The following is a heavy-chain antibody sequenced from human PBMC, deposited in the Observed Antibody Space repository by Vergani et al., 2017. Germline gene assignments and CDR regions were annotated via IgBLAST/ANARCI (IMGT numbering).Heavy chain of an antibody. J-gene: IGHJ6*03. Sequence: QVELVESGGGVVQPGRSLRLSCEAPHFSFSDYGMHWVRQAPGKGLEWVALIWFDGSQKDYADSVKGRFIISRDNSRNTLYLQMNSLRAEDTAVYYCARDGDMSWGYYCWYMDVWGKGTTVTVSS. CDR1: HFSFSDYG. CDR2: IWFDGSQK. D-gene: IGHD3-10*01. CDR3: ARDGDMSWGYYCWYMDV. V-gene: IGHV3-33*01.